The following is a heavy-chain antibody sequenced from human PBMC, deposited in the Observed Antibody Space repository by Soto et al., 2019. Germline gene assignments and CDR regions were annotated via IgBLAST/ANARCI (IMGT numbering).Heavy chain of an antibody. CDR1: GFTFGKYG. D-gene: IGHD5-12*01. Sequence: GGSLRLSCVASGFTFGKYGMHWVRQAPGEGLEWVSLISWDGYSTYYTDSVKGRFTISRDNSRNSLYLQMNSLRTEDTALYYCAKDIAYRGYGGFDPWGLGTLVTVSS. V-gene: IGHV3-43*01. CDR2: ISWDGYST. CDR3: AKDIAYRGYGGFDP. J-gene: IGHJ5*02.